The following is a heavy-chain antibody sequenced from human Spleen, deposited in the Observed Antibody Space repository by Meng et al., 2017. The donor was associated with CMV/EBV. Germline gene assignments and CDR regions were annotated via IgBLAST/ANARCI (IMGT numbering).Heavy chain of an antibody. CDR1: GFTFNNYA. Sequence: GGSLRLSCAASGFTFNNYAMSWVRQAPGKGLKWVSVISGRGLSTHYADSVKGRFTISRDNAKNSLYLQMNSLRAEDTAVYYCARDPRVKSYVVVPAASDYWGQGTMVTVSS. CDR2: ISGRGLST. D-gene: IGHD2-2*01. CDR3: ARDPRVKSYVVVPAASDY. J-gene: IGHJ4*02. V-gene: IGHV3-23*01.